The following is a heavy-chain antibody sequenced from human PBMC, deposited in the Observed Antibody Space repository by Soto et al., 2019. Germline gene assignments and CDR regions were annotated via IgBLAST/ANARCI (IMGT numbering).Heavy chain of an antibody. CDR3: ARGGFGSSPHNAFDI. D-gene: IGHD3-10*01. CDR2: IYYSGST. V-gene: IGHV4-59*01. CDR1: GGSISSYY. J-gene: IGHJ3*02. Sequence: SETLSLTCTVSGGSISSYYWRWIRQPPGKGLEWIGYIYYSGSTNYNPSLKSRVTISVDTSKNQFSLKLSSVTAADTAVYYCARGGFGSSPHNAFDIWGQGTMVTVSS.